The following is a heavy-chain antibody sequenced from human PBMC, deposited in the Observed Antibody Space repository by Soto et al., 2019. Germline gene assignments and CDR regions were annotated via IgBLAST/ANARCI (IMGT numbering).Heavy chain of an antibody. CDR3: AKSPGMYYYDSSGYYHYDY. D-gene: IGHD3-22*01. CDR1: GFSFSNYA. V-gene: IGHV3-23*01. CDR2: ISGGGGGT. J-gene: IGHJ4*02. Sequence: PGGSLRLSCAASGFSFSNYAMNWVRQAPGKGLEWVSGISGGGGGTYYADSVKGRFIISRDNPKNTVYLQMNSLRAEDTAVYYCAKSPGMYYYDSSGYYHYDYWGQGTLVTVSS.